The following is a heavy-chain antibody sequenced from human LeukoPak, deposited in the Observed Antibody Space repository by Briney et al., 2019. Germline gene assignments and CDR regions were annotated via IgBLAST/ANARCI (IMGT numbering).Heavy chain of an antibody. CDR1: GGTFSSYV. D-gene: IGHD1-26*01. V-gene: IGHV1-69*05. CDR2: IIVIFGTA. Sequence: ASVKVSCKASGGTFSSYVINWVRQAPGQGLEWMGGIIVIFGTANYAQKFQGRVTITTDKSTSTAYMELSSLRSEDTAVYYCATRSYCSSLTLDPWGQGTLATVSA. CDR3: ATRSYCSSLTLDP. J-gene: IGHJ5*02.